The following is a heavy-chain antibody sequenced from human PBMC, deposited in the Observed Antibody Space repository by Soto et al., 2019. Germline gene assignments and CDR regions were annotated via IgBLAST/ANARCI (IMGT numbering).Heavy chain of an antibody. J-gene: IGHJ6*03. D-gene: IGHD3-3*01. Sequence: GASVKVACKASGYTFTSYDINWVRQATGRGLEWMGWMNPNSGNTGYAQKFQGRVTMTRNTSISTAYMELSSLRSEDTAVYYCAREGSGDFWSGSDYYYMDVWGKGTTVTVSS. CDR2: MNPNSGNT. V-gene: IGHV1-8*01. CDR1: GYTFTSYD. CDR3: AREGSGDFWSGSDYYYMDV.